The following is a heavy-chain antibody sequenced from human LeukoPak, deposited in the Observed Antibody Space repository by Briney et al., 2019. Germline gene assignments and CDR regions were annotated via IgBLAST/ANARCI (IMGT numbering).Heavy chain of an antibody. CDR3: AFTGEWSSSGSSDH. J-gene: IGHJ4*02. D-gene: IGHD6-13*01. CDR1: DDSISDYY. V-gene: IGHV4-59*08. CDR2: FHNSGTS. Sequence: SETLSLTCTVSDDSISDYYRGWIRQPPGKGLEWIGYFHNSGTSTYNPSLKSRVTISADTSKNQFSLKLSSVTAADTAVYYCAFTGEWSSSGSSDHWGQGTLVTVSS.